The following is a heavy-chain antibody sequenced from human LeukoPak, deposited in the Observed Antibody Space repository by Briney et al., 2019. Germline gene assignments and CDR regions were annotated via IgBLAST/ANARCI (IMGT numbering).Heavy chain of an antibody. D-gene: IGHD2-2*01. CDR3: ARLYCCSTICSVHF. CDR2: TYYRTNCDN. V-gene: IGHV6-1*01. Sequence: KPSPPLSLTVAFGVNIIACNSHWVRWIRQSPSRGLEWLGRTYYRTNCDNDYAVSVKSRIPINPDTTKNHISLQMQSVTTEYTAVDYSARLYCCSTICSVHFWGEGTLVTVSS. J-gene: IGHJ4*02. CDR1: VNIIACNSHW.